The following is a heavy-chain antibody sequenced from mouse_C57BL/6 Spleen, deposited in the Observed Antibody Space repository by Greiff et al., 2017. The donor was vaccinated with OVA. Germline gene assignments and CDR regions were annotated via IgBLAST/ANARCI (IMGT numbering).Heavy chain of an antibody. J-gene: IGHJ4*01. V-gene: IGHV3-6*01. CDR2: ISYDGSN. D-gene: IGHD2-3*01. CDR3: ARGDGDGSSYAMDY. Sequence: DVKLQESGPGLVKPSQSLSLTCSVTGYSITSGYYWNWIRQFPGNKLEWMGYISYDGSNNYNPSLKNRISITRDTSKNQFFLKLNSVTTEDTATYYCARGDGDGSSYAMDYWGQGTSVTVSS. CDR1: GYSITSGYY.